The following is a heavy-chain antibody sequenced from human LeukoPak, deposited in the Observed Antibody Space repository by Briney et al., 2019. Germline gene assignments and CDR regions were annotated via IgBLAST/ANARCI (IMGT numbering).Heavy chain of an antibody. J-gene: IGHJ4*02. CDR3: AKGTSGWELSFDY. V-gene: IGHV1-24*01. CDR2: FDPEDGET. CDR1: GYTLTELS. D-gene: IGHD1-26*01. Sequence: ASVKVSCKVSGYTLTELSMHWVRQAPGKGLEWMGGFDPEDGETIYAQKFQGRVTMTEDTSTDTAYMELSSLRAEDTAVYYCAKGTSGWELSFDYWGQGTLVTVSS.